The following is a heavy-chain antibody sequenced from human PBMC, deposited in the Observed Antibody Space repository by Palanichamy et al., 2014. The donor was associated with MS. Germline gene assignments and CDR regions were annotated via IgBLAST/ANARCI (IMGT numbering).Heavy chain of an antibody. D-gene: IGHD3-10*01. J-gene: IGHJ4*02. V-gene: IGHV3-30-3*01. CDR3: ATPQRPFNGAYYFHY. CDR1: GFTFSSYA. Sequence: QVQLAESGGGVVQPGRSLRLSCAASGFTFSSYAMHWVRQAPGKGLEWVARISFDGSEKYYADSVKGRFTITRDNSKNTLYLQMNSLRPDDTAVYYCATPQRPFNGAYYFHYWGPGTLVTVSS. CDR2: ISFDGSEK.